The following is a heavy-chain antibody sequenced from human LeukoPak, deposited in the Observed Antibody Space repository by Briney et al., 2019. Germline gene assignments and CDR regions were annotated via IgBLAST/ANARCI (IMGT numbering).Heavy chain of an antibody. CDR3: AAGYYDSSGYYLTCPN. Sequence: SVKVSCKASGFPFISSAVQWVRQARGQRLEGIGWIVVGSGNTKYAQKFQERVSVTRDMSTNTAYMELSSLRSEDTAFYYCAAGYYDSSGYYLTCPNWGQGTLVTVSS. J-gene: IGHJ4*02. CDR1: GFPFISSA. CDR2: IVVGSGNT. D-gene: IGHD3-22*01. V-gene: IGHV1-58*01.